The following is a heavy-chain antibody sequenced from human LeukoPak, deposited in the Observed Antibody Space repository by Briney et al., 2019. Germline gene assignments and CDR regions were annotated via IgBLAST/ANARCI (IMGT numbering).Heavy chain of an antibody. J-gene: IGHJ4*02. CDR2: ISGTGDYI. V-gene: IGHV3-21*01. CDR1: GFTFSSYS. Sequence: SGGSLRLSCAASGFTFSSYSMNWVRQAPGKGLEWVSSISGTGDYIYYADSVKGRFTISRDNGKNSLYLQMNSLRAEDTAVYYCARVWDCTNGVCYPWYFDYWGQGTLVTVSS. CDR3: ARVWDCTNGVCYPWYFDY. D-gene: IGHD2-8*01.